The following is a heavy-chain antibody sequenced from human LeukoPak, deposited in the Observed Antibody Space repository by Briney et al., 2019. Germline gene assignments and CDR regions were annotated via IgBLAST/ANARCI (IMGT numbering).Heavy chain of an antibody. Sequence: PGGSLRLSCAASGFTFSSYAMSWVRQAPGKGLEWVSAISGSGGSTYYADSVKGRFTISRDNAKNSLYLQMNSLRAEDTAVYYCARERISRYYYYYMDVWGKGTTVTVSS. D-gene: IGHD2/OR15-2a*01. V-gene: IGHV3-23*01. CDR1: GFTFSSYA. CDR2: ISGSGGST. CDR3: ARERISRYYYYYMDV. J-gene: IGHJ6*03.